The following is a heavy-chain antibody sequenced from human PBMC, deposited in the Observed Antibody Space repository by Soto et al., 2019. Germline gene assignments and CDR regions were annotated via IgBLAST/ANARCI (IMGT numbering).Heavy chain of an antibody. CDR2: INPNSGGT. J-gene: IGHJ4*02. CDR1: GYTFTGYY. CDR3: ARDLGSGYDYGDYDFDY. D-gene: IGHD4-17*01. Sequence: ASVKVSCKASGYTFTGYYMHWVRQAPGQGLEWMGWINPNSGGTNYAQKFQGRVTMTRDTSISTAYMELSRLRSDDTAVYYCARDLGSGYDYGDYDFDYWGQGTLVTVSS. V-gene: IGHV1-2*02.